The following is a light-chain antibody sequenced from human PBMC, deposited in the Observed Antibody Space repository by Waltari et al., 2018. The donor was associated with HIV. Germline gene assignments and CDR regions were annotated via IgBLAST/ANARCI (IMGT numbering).Light chain of an antibody. CDR2: GAS. V-gene: IGKV1-39*01. CDR1: QNINNY. J-gene: IGKJ4*01. CDR3: LQTYSIPFT. Sequence: DIQMTQSPSSLSGSVGDSVTITCRASQNINNYVSWYQQKPAKAPKLLIYGASSLQRGVSSRFTTTGSGSDFTLTIRGLQPEDFATYYCLQTYSIPFTFGGGTKVDI.